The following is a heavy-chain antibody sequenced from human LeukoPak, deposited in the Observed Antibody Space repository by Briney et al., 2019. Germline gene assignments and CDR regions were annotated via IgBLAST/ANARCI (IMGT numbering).Heavy chain of an antibody. Sequence: ASVNVSCKASRYPFTNYYIHWVRQAPGQRLKSMGIIDTSGGSTTYTQRFQGRVSMTRDTSTSTVYMELSSLRFEDTAVYYCARDQPPGFYYDSSAYLDYWGQGTLVTVSS. CDR3: ARDQPPGFYYDSSAYLDY. J-gene: IGHJ4*02. D-gene: IGHD3-22*01. CDR2: IDTSGGST. V-gene: IGHV1-46*01. CDR1: RYPFTNYY.